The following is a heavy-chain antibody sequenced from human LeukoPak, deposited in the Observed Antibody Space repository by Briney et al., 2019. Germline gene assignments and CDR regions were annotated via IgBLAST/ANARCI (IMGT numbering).Heavy chain of an antibody. Sequence: SETLSLTCTVSGGSISSYYWSWIRQPPGKGLEWIGYIYYSGSTDYNPSLKSRVTISVDTSKNQFSLKLSSVTAADTAVYYCARLRWGPRGYFDYWGQGTLVTVSS. D-gene: IGHD3-16*01. V-gene: IGHV4-59*08. CDR1: GGSISSYY. J-gene: IGHJ4*02. CDR3: ARLRWGPRGYFDY. CDR2: IYYSGST.